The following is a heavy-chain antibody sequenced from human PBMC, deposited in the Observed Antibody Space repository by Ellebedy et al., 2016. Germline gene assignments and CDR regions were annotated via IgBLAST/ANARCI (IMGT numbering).Heavy chain of an antibody. CDR2: IWYDGDNK. D-gene: IGHD3-22*01. CDR1: GFTFSSYG. Sequence: GGSLRLSCAASGFTFSSYGMHWVRQAPGKGLEWVAVIWYDGDNKYYADSVKGRFTISRDNSKNTLYLQMNSLRAEDTAVYYCARGHYYDSSGYDDAFDIWGQGTMVTVSS. CDR3: ARGHYYDSSGYDDAFDI. V-gene: IGHV3-33*01. J-gene: IGHJ3*02.